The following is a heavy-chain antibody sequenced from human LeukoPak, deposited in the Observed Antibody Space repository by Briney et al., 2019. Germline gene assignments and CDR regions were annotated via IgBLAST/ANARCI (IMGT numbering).Heavy chain of an antibody. Sequence: SVKVSYKASGGTFSSYAISWVRQAPGQGLEWMGGIIPIFGTANYAQKFQGRVTITADESTSTAYMELSSLRSEDTAVYYCARKSGRISDYYGMDVWGQGTTVTVSS. D-gene: IGHD2/OR15-2a*01. CDR2: IIPIFGTA. J-gene: IGHJ6*02. CDR1: GGTFSSYA. CDR3: ARKSGRISDYYGMDV. V-gene: IGHV1-69*13.